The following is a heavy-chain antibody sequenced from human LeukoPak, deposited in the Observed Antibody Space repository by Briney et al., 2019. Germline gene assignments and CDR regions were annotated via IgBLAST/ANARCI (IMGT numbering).Heavy chain of an antibody. V-gene: IGHV3-7*01. CDR3: ARDRGTVAGTWYYYYYMDV. D-gene: IGHD6-19*01. CDR1: GFSFSSDW. CDR2: IKGDGRET. J-gene: IGHJ6*03. Sequence: GGSLRLSCVAPGFSFSSDWMTWVRQVPGKGLEWVTNIKGDGRETYYVDSVKGRFSVFRDNAKNSLYLQMNSLRAEDTAVYYCARDRGTVAGTWYYYYYMDVWGKGTTVTISS.